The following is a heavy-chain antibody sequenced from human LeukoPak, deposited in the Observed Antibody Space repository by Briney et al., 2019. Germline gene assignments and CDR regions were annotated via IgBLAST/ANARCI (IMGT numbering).Heavy chain of an antibody. CDR1: GGSISSGDYY. D-gene: IGHD5-18*01. CDR3: ARLADTAMVFFDY. J-gene: IGHJ4*02. CDR2: IYYSGST. Sequence: SETLSLTCTVSGGSISSGDYYWSWIRQPPGKGLEWIGYIYYSGSTYYNPSLKSRVTISVDTSKNQFSLKLSSVTAADTAVYYCARLADTAMVFFDYWGQGTLVTVSS. V-gene: IGHV4-30-4*01.